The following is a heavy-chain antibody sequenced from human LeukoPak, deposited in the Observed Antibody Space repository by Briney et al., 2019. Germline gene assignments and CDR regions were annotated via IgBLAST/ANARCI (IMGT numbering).Heavy chain of an antibody. D-gene: IGHD6-19*01. CDR1: GYSIGSGFY. CDR3: ARELAVAPPNWFDP. J-gene: IGHJ5*02. Sequence: SETLSLTCTVSGYSIGSGFYWGWIRQPPGKGLDWIGNIFHTGSTSYNPSLKSRVTISVDTSKNHFSLKLSSVTAADTAVYYCARELAVAPPNWFDPWGQGTLVTVSS. CDR2: IFHTGST. V-gene: IGHV4-38-2*02.